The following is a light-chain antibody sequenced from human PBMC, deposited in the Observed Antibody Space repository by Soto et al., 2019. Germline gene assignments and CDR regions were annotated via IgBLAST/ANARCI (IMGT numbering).Light chain of an antibody. CDR1: SRDVGGYNF. J-gene: IGLJ2*01. CDR3: SSYTSSSPLVV. CDR2: DVT. Sequence: QSALTQPASVSGSPGQSITISCTGTSRDVGGYNFVSWYQQHPDKAPKLMIYDVTNRPSGVSNRFSASKSGNTASLTISGLQAEDEADYYCSSYTSSSPLVVFGGGTKLTVL. V-gene: IGLV2-14*01.